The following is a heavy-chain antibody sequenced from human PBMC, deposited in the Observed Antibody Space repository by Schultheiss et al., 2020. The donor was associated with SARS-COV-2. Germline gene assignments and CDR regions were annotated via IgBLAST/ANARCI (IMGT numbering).Heavy chain of an antibody. CDR2: IYSGGST. D-gene: IGHD7-27*01. CDR1: GFTVSSNY. Sequence: GGSLRLSCAASGFTVSSNYMSWVRQAPGKGLEWVSVIYSGGSTYYADSVKGRFTISRDNSKNTLYLQMNSLRAEDTAVYYCAKNLRLTGDDTSYYFDYWGQGTLVTVSS. V-gene: IGHV3-66*01. CDR3: AKNLRLTGDDTSYYFDY. J-gene: IGHJ4*02.